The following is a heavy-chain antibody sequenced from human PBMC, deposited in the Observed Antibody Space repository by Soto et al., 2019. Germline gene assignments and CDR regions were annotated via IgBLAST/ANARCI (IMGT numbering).Heavy chain of an antibody. V-gene: IGHV4-31*03. Sequence: SETLSLTCTVSGGSISSGGYYWSWIRQHPGKGLEWIGYIYYSGSTYYNPSLKSRVTISVDTSKNQFSLKLSSVTAADTAVYYCARGTTVTRVYYFDYWGQGTLVTVSS. CDR3: ARGTTVTRVYYFDY. CDR1: GGSISSGGYY. J-gene: IGHJ4*02. CDR2: IYYSGST. D-gene: IGHD4-17*01.